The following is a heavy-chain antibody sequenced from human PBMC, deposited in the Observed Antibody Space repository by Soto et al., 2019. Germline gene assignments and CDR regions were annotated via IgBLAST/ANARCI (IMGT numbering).Heavy chain of an antibody. D-gene: IGHD1-26*01. V-gene: IGHV5-51*01. J-gene: IGHJ6*02. CDR2: IYPGDSDT. Sequence: PGESLKISCKTSGYNFAGYWIGWVRQMPGKGLEWLGIIYPGDSDTRYSPSFQGQVTISADKSISTAYLQWSSLKASDTAMYYCARQVGSWSYYYGMDVWGQGTTVTVSS. CDR1: GYNFAGYW. CDR3: ARQVGSWSYYYGMDV.